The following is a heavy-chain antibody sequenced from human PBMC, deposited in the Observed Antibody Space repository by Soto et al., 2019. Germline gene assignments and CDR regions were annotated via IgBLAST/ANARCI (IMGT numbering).Heavy chain of an antibody. CDR3: AADPRYYDSSGPPPGFDI. CDR2: ISGSGGST. Sequence: GGSLRLSCAASGFTFSSYAMSWVRQAPGKGLEWVSAISGSGGSTYYADSVKGRFTISRDNSKNTLYLQMNSLRAEDTAVYYCAADPRYYDSSGPPPGFDIWGQGTMVTVSS. J-gene: IGHJ3*02. D-gene: IGHD3-22*01. CDR1: GFTFSSYA. V-gene: IGHV3-23*01.